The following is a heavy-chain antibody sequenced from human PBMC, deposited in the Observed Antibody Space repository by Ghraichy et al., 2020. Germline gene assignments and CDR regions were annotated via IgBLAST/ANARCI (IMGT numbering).Heavy chain of an antibody. D-gene: IGHD4-23*01. J-gene: IGHJ4*02. CDR3: AKKTVGQYPFAY. Sequence: LSLTCAASGFTFRSFPMTWVRQAPGKGLEWVSVISGSDGATYYADSVKGRFTISRDNSKNKVYLQMNSLRVDDTAVYYCAKKTVGQYPFAYWGQGTLVTVSS. CDR2: ISGSDGAT. CDR1: GFTFRSFP. V-gene: IGHV3-23*01.